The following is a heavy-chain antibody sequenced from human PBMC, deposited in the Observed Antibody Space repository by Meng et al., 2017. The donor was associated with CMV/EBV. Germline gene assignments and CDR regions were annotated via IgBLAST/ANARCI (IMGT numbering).Heavy chain of an antibody. CDR1: GGSISSGGYY. D-gene: IGHD5-12*01. J-gene: IGHJ5*02. CDR2: IYYSGST. CDR3: ARDLEEARLRWFDP. Sequence: LRLSCTVSGGSISSGGYYWSWIRQHPGKGLEWIGYIYYSGSTYYNPSLKSRVTISVDTSKNQFSLKLSSVTAADTAVYYCARDLEEARLRWFDPWGQGTLVTSPQ. V-gene: IGHV4-31*03.